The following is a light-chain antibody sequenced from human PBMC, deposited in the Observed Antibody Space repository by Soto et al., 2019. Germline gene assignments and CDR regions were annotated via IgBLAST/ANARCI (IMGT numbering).Light chain of an antibody. V-gene: IGKV2-28*01. CDR1: QSLLHSSGHNX. Sequence: DIVMTQSPLSLPVTPGEPASISCRSSQSLLHSSGHNXLDWYLQKPGQSPQLLIYFGSNRASGVPDRFSGSGSGTDFTLKISRVEAEDVGLYYCMQTLQTPLTFGGGTKVEIK. CDR2: FGS. J-gene: IGKJ4*01. CDR3: MQTLQTPLT.